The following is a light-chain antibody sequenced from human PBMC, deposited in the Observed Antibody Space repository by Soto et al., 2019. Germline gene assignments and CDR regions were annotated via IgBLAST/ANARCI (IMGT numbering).Light chain of an antibody. CDR3: QSYDSNLSEV. Sequence: QSVLTQPPSVSGAPGQRVTISCTGSSSNIGAGYDVQWYQQLPGTAPRLLIYGSDDRPSGVPDRFSASVSGNSASLAITGLQTEDEAVYYCQSYDSNLSEVFGPGTKGTVL. J-gene: IGLJ1*01. CDR2: GSD. V-gene: IGLV1-40*01. CDR1: SSNIGAGYD.